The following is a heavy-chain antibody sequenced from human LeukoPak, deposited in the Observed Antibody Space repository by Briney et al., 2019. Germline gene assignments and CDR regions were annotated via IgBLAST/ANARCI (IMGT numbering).Heavy chain of an antibody. D-gene: IGHD1-26*01. J-gene: IGHJ4*02. CDR1: GDSITSNF. CDR3: ARIKGVGAIYFDD. V-gene: IGHV4-59*01. Sequence: SETLSLTCTVSGDSITSNFWTWIRQPPGKGLEWIGFISHSGTSSYSPSLQSRVTMSVDPSKNQFSLNLSSVTAADTALYYCARIKGVGAIYFDDWGRGTLVTVSS. CDR2: ISHSGTS.